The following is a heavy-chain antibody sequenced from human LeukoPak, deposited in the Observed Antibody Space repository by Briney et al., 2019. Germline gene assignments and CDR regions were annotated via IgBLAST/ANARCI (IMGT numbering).Heavy chain of an antibody. Sequence: ASVKVSCKASGYTFTSYGISWVRQAPGQGLEWMGWISAYNGNTNYAQKLQGRVTMTTDTSTSTAYMELRSLRSDDTAVYYCARDLVVVVAATPSFDYRGQGTLVTVSS. CDR3: ARDLVVVVAATPSFDY. V-gene: IGHV1-18*01. CDR2: ISAYNGNT. CDR1: GYTFTSYG. D-gene: IGHD2-15*01. J-gene: IGHJ4*02.